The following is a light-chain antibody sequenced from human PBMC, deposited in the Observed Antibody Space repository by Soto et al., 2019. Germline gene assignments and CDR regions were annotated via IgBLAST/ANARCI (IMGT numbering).Light chain of an antibody. V-gene: IGKV3-20*01. CDR1: QSVSSSY. Sequence: EIVVTQSPGTLALSPGERATLSCRARQSVSSSYLAWYQQKPGQAPRLLIYGASSRAAGIPDRFSGSGSGTDFTLTISRLAPEDFTVYYCQHYGSSPLFTFGPGTKVDIK. J-gene: IGKJ3*01. CDR2: GAS. CDR3: QHYGSSPLFT.